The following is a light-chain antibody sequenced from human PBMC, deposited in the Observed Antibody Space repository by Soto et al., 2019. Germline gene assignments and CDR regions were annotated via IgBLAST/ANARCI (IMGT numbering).Light chain of an antibody. J-gene: IGKJ1*01. CDR2: AAS. CDR1: QSPSRF. CDR3: QQYGTPPQT. Sequence: DIQMTQSPSSLSSSVRDRVTITCRASQSPSRFLNWYQQKSGKAPKLLIYAASSLETGVPSRFSGSGSGTDFTLTISRLEPEDFAVYYCQQYGTPPQTFGQGTKVDIK. V-gene: IGKV1-39*01.